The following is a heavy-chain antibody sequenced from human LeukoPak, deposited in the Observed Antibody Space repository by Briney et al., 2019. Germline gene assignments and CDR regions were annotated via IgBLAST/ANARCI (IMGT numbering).Heavy chain of an antibody. CDR2: IIPIFGTA. CDR3: ARIIQKAHDIVVVPAAPFDP. J-gene: IGHJ5*02. V-gene: IGHV1-69*13. D-gene: IGHD2-2*01. CDR1: GGTFSSYA. Sequence: SVKVSCKASGGTFSSYAISWVRQAPGQGLEWMGGIIPIFGTANYAQKFQGRVTITADESTSTAYMELSSLRSEDTAVYYCARIIQKAHDIVVVPAAPFDPWGQGTLVTVSS.